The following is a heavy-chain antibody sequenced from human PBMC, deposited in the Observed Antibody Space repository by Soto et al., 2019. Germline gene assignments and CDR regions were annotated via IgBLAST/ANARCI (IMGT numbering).Heavy chain of an antibody. Sequence: EMQVVESGGGLVQPGGSLRLCCAASGFAFSNFHMNWVRQAPGKGLQWVATIGGAGNDIHYADSVEGRFIVSRDNSKNTLHLQVDVVRDDDTAISYCAKRFTDDLEAGMDVWGQGTTVTVSS. CDR1: GFAFSNFH. CDR2: IGGAGNDI. V-gene: IGHV3-23*04. CDR3: AKRFTDDLEAGMDV. J-gene: IGHJ6*02. D-gene: IGHD1-1*01.